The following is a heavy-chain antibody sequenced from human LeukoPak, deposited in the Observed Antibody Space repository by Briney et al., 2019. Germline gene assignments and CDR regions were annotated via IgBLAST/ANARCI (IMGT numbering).Heavy chain of an antibody. J-gene: IGHJ4*02. CDR1: GFTFSSYW. D-gene: IGHD7-27*01. CDR2: IYYDGSST. Sequence: GGSLRLSCAASGFTFSSYWMHWVRHAPGKGLVWGSRIYYDGSSTSYADSVKGRVTISRDNAKNTLFLQMNSLRADDTAVYYCARGTHWAIDNWGQGTLVTVSS. V-gene: IGHV3-74*01. CDR3: ARGTHWAIDN.